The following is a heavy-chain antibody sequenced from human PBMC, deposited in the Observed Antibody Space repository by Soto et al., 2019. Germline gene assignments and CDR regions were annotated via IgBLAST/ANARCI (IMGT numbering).Heavy chain of an antibody. J-gene: IGHJ4*02. CDR2: IYPSDSDT. D-gene: IGHD3-3*01. V-gene: IGHV5-51*01. CDR3: ARGGVSTRTFDY. CDR1: GYSVSVYW. Sequence: ESLKISWKVSGYSVSVYWIAGVLQMPGKGLELMGIIYPSDSDTRYRPSFQGQVTISADKSISSAYLQWSSLRASDTAMYYCARGGVSTRTFDYWGQGTPVTVSS.